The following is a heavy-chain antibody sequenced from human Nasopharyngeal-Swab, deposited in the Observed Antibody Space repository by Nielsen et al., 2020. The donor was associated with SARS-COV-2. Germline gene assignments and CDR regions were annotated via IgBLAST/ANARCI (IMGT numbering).Heavy chain of an antibody. CDR3: ARGWIAVAGTLLWFDT. Sequence: SETLSLTCAVYGGSFSGYYWSWIRQPQGKGLEWIGEINHSVSTNYNPYLKSRVTITVDMSKNQFSLKLSSVTAADTAVYYCARGWIAVAGTLLWFDTWGQGTLVTVSS. D-gene: IGHD6-19*01. V-gene: IGHV4-34*01. CDR2: INHSVST. CDR1: GGSFSGYY. J-gene: IGHJ5*01.